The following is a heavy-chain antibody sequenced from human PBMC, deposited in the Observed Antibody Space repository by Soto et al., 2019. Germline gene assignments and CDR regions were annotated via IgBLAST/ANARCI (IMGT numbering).Heavy chain of an antibody. CDR3: ATNDFWSGYSPPLFDP. J-gene: IGHJ5*02. CDR2: INSDGSST. D-gene: IGHD3-3*01. V-gene: IGHV3-74*01. CDR1: GFTFSSYW. Sequence: GGSLRLSCAASGFTFSSYWMHWVRQAPGKGLVWVSRINSDGSSTSYADSVKGRFTISRDNAKNTLYLQMNSLRAEDTAVYYCATNDFWSGYSPPLFDPWGQGTLVTVSS.